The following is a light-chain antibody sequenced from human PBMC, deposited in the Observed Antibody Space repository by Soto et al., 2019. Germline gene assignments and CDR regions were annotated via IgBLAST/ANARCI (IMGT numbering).Light chain of an antibody. Sequence: DIQMTQSPSTLSASVGDRVTINCRASQSISSWLAWYQQKPGKAPNLLIYKASSLESGVPSRFSGSGSGTEFTLTISSLQPDDFATYYCQQYNSYSYTFGQGTKLEI. CDR2: KAS. CDR3: QQYNSYSYT. V-gene: IGKV1-5*03. J-gene: IGKJ2*01. CDR1: QSISSW.